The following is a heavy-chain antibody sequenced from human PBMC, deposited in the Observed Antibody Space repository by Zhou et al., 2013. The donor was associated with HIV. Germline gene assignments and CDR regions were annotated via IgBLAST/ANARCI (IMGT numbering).Heavy chain of an antibody. V-gene: IGHV1-69*05. CDR1: GGTFSSYD. J-gene: IGHJ5*02. Sequence: QVQLVQSGAEVKKPGSSVKVSCKTSGGTFSSYDISWVRQVPGQGLEWMGGIIRIFRRTNYAQKFQGRVTITTDESTNTAYMDLSSLKSEDTAVYYCAIKGTEDRGWFDPWGQGTLVTVSS. D-gene: IGHD1-7*01. CDR3: AIKGTEDRGWFDP. CDR2: IIRIFRRT.